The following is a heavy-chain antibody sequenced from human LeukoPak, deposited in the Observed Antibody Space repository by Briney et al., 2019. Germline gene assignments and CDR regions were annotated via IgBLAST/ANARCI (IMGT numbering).Heavy chain of an antibody. Sequence: GGSLRLSCTASGFTFSSYGMHWVRQAPGKGLEWVAVISYDGSNKYYADSVKGRFTISRDNSKNTLYLQMNSLRAEDTAVYYCAKAYCSSTSCPPAIDPWGQGTLVTVSS. CDR2: ISYDGSNK. CDR1: GFTFSSYG. D-gene: IGHD2-2*01. J-gene: IGHJ5*02. V-gene: IGHV3-30*18. CDR3: AKAYCSSTSCPPAIDP.